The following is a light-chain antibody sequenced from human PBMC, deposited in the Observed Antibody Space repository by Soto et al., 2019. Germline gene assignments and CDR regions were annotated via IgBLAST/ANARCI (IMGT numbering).Light chain of an antibody. V-gene: IGKV3-11*01. CDR3: QHRYSWPLT. CDR2: DAS. J-gene: IGKJ4*01. Sequence: EVVLTQSPATLSLSLGERATLSCRASQSIGRSLAWYQQRPGQAPSLLISDASNRATGIPARFSGSGSGTDFSLTISSLEPEDFAVDYCQHRYSWPLTFGGGTKVEIK. CDR1: QSIGRS.